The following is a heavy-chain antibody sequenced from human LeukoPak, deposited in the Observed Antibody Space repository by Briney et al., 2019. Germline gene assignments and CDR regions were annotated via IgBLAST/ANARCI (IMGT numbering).Heavy chain of an antibody. J-gene: IGHJ5*02. Sequence: ASVKVSCKASGYTFTSYDISWVRQAPGQGLERMGWMNPNSGNTVYAQKFQGRLTMTRNTSISTAYMELSSLRSEDTAVYFCPRGRDLLWFGESRWWFDPWGQGTLVTVSS. CDR3: PRGRDLLWFGESRWWFDP. CDR1: GYTFTSYD. V-gene: IGHV1-8*01. D-gene: IGHD3-10*01. CDR2: MNPNSGNT.